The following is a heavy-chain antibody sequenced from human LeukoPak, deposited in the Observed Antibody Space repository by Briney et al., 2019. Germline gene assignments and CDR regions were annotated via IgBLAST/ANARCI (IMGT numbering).Heavy chain of an antibody. D-gene: IGHD3-3*01. Sequence: ASVKVSCKASGYSFTSYSIGWVRQAPGQGLEWMGWIGAYNGNTNYAQKLQGRVTMSTDTSTSTAYMELRSLRSDDTAVYYCARDLEGGPYYFDHWGQGTLVTVSS. CDR3: ARDLEGGPYYFDH. J-gene: IGHJ4*02. CDR2: IGAYNGNT. V-gene: IGHV1-18*04. CDR1: GYSFTSYS.